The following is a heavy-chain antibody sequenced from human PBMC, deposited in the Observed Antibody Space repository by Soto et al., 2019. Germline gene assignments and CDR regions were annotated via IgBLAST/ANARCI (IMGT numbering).Heavy chain of an antibody. V-gene: IGHV3-11*01. CDR1: VFTCSDLY. CDR2: ISGGGETI. CDR3: ASDPYYYASGY. J-gene: IGHJ4*02. D-gene: IGHD3-10*01. Sequence: SLRLSCSASVFTCSDLYMTWIRQAPGKGLEWVSYISGGGETIYYADSVKGRFTVSRDNARKSLYLQMNSLRAEDTAVYYCASDPYYYASGYWGQGTLVTV.